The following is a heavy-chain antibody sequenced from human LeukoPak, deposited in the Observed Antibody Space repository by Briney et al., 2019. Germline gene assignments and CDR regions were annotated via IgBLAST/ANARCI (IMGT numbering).Heavy chain of an antibody. CDR3: ARDFSGRGDAFDI. CDR1: GFTFSSYS. CDR2: ISSTSSYI. D-gene: IGHD1-26*01. Sequence: GGSLRLSCAASGFTFSSYSMNWVRQAPGKGLEWVSFISSTSSYINYADSVKGRFTISRDNSKNTLYLQMNSLRAEDTAVYYCARDFSGRGDAFDIWGQGTMVTVSS. V-gene: IGHV3-21*04. J-gene: IGHJ3*02.